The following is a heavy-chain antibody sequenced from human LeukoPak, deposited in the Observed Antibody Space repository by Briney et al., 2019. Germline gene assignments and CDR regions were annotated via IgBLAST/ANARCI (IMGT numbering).Heavy chain of an antibody. CDR2: IKQDGSEK. V-gene: IGHV3-7*05. Sequence: PGGSLRLSCAASGFTFSSYWMSWVRQAPGKGLEWVANIKQDGSEKYYVDSVKGRFTISRDNAKNSLYLRMNSLRAEDTAVYYCARDEVVPAAMPYYYYGMDVWGQGTTVTVSS. D-gene: IGHD2-2*01. J-gene: IGHJ6*02. CDR3: ARDEVVPAAMPYYYYGMDV. CDR1: GFTFSSYW.